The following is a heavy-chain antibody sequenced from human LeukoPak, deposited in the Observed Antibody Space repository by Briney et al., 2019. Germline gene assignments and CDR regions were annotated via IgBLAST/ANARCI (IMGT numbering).Heavy chain of an antibody. CDR1: GFTFSSYW. J-gene: IGHJ3*01. Sequence: PGGSLRLSCAASGFTFSSYWMHWVRQAPGKGLVWVSRINSDGSSTSYADSVKGRFTISRDNAKNTLYLQMNRLRAEDTALYFCAKDQAPGWELRDAFNLWGQGTMVTVSS. CDR3: AKDQAPGWELRDAFNL. V-gene: IGHV3-74*01. D-gene: IGHD1-26*01. CDR2: INSDGSST.